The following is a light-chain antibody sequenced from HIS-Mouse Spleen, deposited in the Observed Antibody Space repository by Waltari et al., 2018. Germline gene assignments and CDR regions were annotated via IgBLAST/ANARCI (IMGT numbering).Light chain of an antibody. CDR1: ALPKKY. CDR2: EDS. V-gene: IGLV3-10*01. J-gene: IGLJ2*01. Sequence: SYELTQPPSVSVSPGQTARITCSGDALPKKYAYWYQQKSGQAPVLVIYEDSKRPPGIPGRFSGSSSGTMATLTISGAQVEDEADYYCYSTYSSGNHRVFGGGTKLTVL. CDR3: YSTYSSGNHRV.